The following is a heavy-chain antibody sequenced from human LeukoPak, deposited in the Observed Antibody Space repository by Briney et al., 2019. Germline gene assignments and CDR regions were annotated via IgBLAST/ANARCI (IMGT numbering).Heavy chain of an antibody. Sequence: SETLSLTCTVSGGSISSYYWSWIRQPPGKGLEWIGYIYYSGSTNYNPSLKSRVTISVDTSKNQFSLKLSSVTAADTAVYYCARVVGYGSGSYRTEYFQRWGQGTLVTVSS. V-gene: IGHV4-59*01. CDR2: IYYSGST. CDR1: GGSISSYY. CDR3: ARVVGYGSGSYRTEYFQR. D-gene: IGHD3-10*01. J-gene: IGHJ1*01.